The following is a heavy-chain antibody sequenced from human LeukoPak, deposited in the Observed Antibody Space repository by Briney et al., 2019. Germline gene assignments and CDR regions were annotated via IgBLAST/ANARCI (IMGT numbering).Heavy chain of an antibody. CDR1: GYTLTELS. V-gene: IGHV1-24*01. D-gene: IGHD6-19*01. CDR3: ATTYSSGWLFDY. Sequence: ASVKVSCKVSGYTLTELSMHWVRQAPGEGLEWMGGFDPEDGETIYAQKFQGRVTMTEDTSTDTAYMELSSLRSEDTAVYYCATTYSSGWLFDYWGQGTLVTVSS. J-gene: IGHJ4*02. CDR2: FDPEDGET.